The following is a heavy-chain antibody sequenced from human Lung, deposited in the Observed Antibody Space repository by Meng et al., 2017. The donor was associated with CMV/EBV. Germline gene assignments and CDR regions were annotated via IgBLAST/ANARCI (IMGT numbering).Heavy chain of an antibody. Sequence: SETLSLTCSVVGGSFSSYYWTWIRQPPGKGLEWIRYIFYSGSTNYNPSLKSRVSIAVDMSKNQFSLKRNSVTAADTAVYYCARNNIAARTGGWDYHYYGMDVWGQGATVTGSS. J-gene: IGHJ6*02. V-gene: IGHV4-59*01. CDR1: GGSFSSYY. CDR3: ARNNIAARTGGWDYHYYGMDV. D-gene: IGHD6-6*01. CDR2: IFYSGST.